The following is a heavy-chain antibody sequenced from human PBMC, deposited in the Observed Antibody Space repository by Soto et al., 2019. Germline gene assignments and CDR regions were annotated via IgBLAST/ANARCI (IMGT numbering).Heavy chain of an antibody. D-gene: IGHD3-22*01. CDR2: IFYTGVT. Sequence: QVQLQESGPGLVKPSETLSLTCSVSGGSVSNASFYWTWIRQAPGTGLEYIGYIFYTGVTNYNPSISSRVTISLDTSKNHFSLKLNSMTAADTAVYYCVRVRDSSWYADLWGRGTLVTVSS. V-gene: IGHV4-61*03. CDR1: GGSVSNASFY. J-gene: IGHJ2*01. CDR3: VRVRDSSWYADL.